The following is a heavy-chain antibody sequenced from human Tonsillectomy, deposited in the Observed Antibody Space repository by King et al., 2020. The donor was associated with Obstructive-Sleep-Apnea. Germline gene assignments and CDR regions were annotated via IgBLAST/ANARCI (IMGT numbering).Heavy chain of an antibody. J-gene: IGHJ4*02. V-gene: IGHV3-21*01. CDR3: ARDSSYTATFDY. D-gene: IGHD5-18*01. CDR1: GFTFSSYS. Sequence: VQLVESGGGLVKPGGSLRLSCAASGFTFSSYSMNLVRQAPGKGLEWVSSISSSSSYIYYAVSVKGRFTISRDKAKNSLYLQLNSLRAEDTAVYYCARDSSYTATFDYWGQGTLVTVSS. CDR2: ISSSSSYI.